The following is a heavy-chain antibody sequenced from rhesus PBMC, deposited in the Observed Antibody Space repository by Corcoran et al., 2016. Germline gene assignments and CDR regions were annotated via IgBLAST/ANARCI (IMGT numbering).Heavy chain of an antibody. J-gene: IGHJ4*01. CDR2: IGVSSVST. Sequence: QVQLQESGPGLVKPSETLSLTCAVSGYSISRGYGWSWIRQPPGKGREWIGYIGVSSVSTNYNSSLKSRVTFSKDTSKNPFSLKLSSVTAADTAVYYCARADYSSGWFFDYWGQGVLVTVSS. D-gene: IGHD6-31*01. CDR1: GYSISRGYG. V-gene: IGHV4-127*01. CDR3: ARADYSSGWFFDY.